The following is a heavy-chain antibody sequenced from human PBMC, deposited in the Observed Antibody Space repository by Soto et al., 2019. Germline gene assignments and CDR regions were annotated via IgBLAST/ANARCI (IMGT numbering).Heavy chain of an antibody. D-gene: IGHD2-2*02. Sequence: SLRLSCTASGFTFGDYAMSWVRQAPGKGLEWVGFIRSKAYGGTTEYAASVKGRFTISRDDSKSIAYLQMNSLKTEDTAVYYCTSLIVVVPAAITDAFDIWGQGTMVTVSS. CDR2: IRSKAYGGTT. CDR3: TSLIVVVPAAITDAFDI. V-gene: IGHV3-49*04. J-gene: IGHJ3*02. CDR1: GFTFGDYA.